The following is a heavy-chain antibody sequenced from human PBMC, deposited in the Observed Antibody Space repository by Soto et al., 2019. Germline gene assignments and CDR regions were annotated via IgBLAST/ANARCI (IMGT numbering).Heavy chain of an antibody. D-gene: IGHD6-19*01. J-gene: IGHJ5*02. CDR1: GGSISTSAYY. CDR3: ATLGIRVAGTSNWLDP. Sequence: SETLSLTCTVSGGSISTSAYYWSWLRKHPVRGLEYIGYIYYGGNTYYNPSLQSRITLSLDTSQNQFSLRLSSVTVADTAVYYCATLGIRVAGTSNWLDPWGQGTPVPVAS. V-gene: IGHV4-31*03. CDR2: IYYGGNT.